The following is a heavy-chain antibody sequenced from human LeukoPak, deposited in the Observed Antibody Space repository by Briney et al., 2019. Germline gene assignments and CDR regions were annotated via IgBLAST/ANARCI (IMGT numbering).Heavy chain of an antibody. D-gene: IGHD2-15*01. V-gene: IGHV3-48*03. J-gene: IGHJ6*03. CDR1: GLNLSSYE. CDR2: TSSSGSNI. CDR3: ARVLRYCSDGNCYSGGLGYMDV. Sequence: PGGSLRLSCAASGLNLSSYEMNSVHQAAGQGLDGVSYTSSSGSNIYHAHSVKGRFTISRDNAKNSLYLQMTSLRAEDTAVYYCARVLRYCSDGNCYSGGLGYMDVWGKGTTVTISS.